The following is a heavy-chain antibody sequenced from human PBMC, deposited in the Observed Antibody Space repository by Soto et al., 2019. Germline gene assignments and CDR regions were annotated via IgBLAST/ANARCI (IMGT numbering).Heavy chain of an antibody. J-gene: IGHJ4*02. CDR3: ARGTGIDFWSGPSYPPLEYYFDY. CDR1: GFTFSSYS. CDR2: ISSSSSTI. D-gene: IGHD3-3*01. V-gene: IGHV3-48*01. Sequence: EVQLAESGGGLVQPGGSLGLSCAASGFTFSSYSMNWVRQAPGKGLEWISYISSSSSTIYYAESVKGRFTISRDNAKNSLYLQMNSLRAEDTAVYYCARGTGIDFWSGPSYPPLEYYFDYWGQGTLVTVSS.